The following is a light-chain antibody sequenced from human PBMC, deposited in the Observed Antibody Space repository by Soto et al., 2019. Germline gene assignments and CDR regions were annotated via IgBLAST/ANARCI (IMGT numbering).Light chain of an antibody. CDR3: QHCNIMWG. CDR2: DAS. J-gene: IGKJ4*01. Sequence: EIVMTQSPATLSVSPGERVTLSCRASQSVRSNLAWYQQKPGQVPRVLIYDASTRAIGIPDRFSGSGSGTEFTLTIESIQSGECAVYYCQHCNIMWGFVGVTKVEIK. CDR1: QSVRSN. V-gene: IGKV3-15*01.